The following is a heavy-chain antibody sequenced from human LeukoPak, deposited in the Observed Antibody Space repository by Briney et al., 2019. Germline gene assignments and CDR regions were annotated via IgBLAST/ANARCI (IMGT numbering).Heavy chain of an antibody. CDR3: AKDHTTADYGSGSYGFDY. CDR2: ISWNSGSM. CDR1: GFTIDDYA. V-gene: IGHV3-9*01. D-gene: IGHD3-10*01. Sequence: GGSLRLSCAASGFTIDDYAMHWVRQAPGKGLAWVSGISWNSGSMGYADSVKGRFTISRDNAKNSLYLQMNSLRAEDTALYYCAKDHTTADYGSGSYGFDYWGQGTLVTVSS. J-gene: IGHJ4*02.